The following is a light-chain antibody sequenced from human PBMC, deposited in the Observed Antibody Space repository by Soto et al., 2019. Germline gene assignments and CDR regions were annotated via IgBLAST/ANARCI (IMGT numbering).Light chain of an antibody. Sequence: EIVLTQSPDTLSLSPGERATLSCRASQSVRNNYLAWYQQNPGQAPRFLIFDASSRATGIPDRFSGSGSGTDFTLTISRLEPEDFAVYYCQQYGSTPLTFGGGTKV. CDR2: DAS. CDR1: QSVRNNY. J-gene: IGKJ4*01. V-gene: IGKV3-20*01. CDR3: QQYGSTPLT.